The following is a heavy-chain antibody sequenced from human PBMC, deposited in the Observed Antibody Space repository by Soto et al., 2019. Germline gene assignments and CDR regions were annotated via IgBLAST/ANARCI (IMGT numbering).Heavy chain of an antibody. CDR3: ARASTVVTHSGSSTCFDP. Sequence: SETLSLTCTVSGGSISSYYWSWIRQPPGKGLDWIWYIYYSGSTNYNPSLKSRVTISVDTSKNQFSLKLSSVTAADTAVYYSARASTVVTHSGSSTCFDPWGQVPLVSVS. V-gene: IGHV4-59*01. J-gene: IGHJ5*02. D-gene: IGHD2-21*02. CDR2: IYYSGST. CDR1: GGSISSYY.